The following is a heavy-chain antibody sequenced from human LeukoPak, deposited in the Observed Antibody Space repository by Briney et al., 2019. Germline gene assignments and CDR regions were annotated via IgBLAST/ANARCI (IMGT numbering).Heavy chain of an antibody. D-gene: IGHD1-14*01. Sequence: GGSLRLSCAASGFPFSIYSMNWVRPAPGKGVEWLSYITSDSSTIYYADSVRGRFTISRDNAKNSLYLQMDNLRDEDTAVSACARDRPNTGSDFDSWGRGTLVTVSS. CDR2: ITSDSSTI. V-gene: IGHV3-48*02. J-gene: IGHJ5*01. CDR1: GFPFSIYS. CDR3: ARDRPNTGSDFDS.